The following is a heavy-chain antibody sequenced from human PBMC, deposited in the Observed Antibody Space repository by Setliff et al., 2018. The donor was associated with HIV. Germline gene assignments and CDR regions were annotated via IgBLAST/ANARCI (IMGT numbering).Heavy chain of an antibody. CDR1: GESFNTYF. D-gene: IGHD2-8*01. CDR2: INHSGST. Sequence: SETLSLTCAVYGESFNTYFWSWIRQPPGKGLEWIGQINHSGSTNYNPSLRSRVTISIGTSKNQFSLKLSSVTAADTAFYYCATGLIMAPDYWGQGSLVTVSS. V-gene: IGHV4-34*01. J-gene: IGHJ4*02. CDR3: ATGLIMAPDY.